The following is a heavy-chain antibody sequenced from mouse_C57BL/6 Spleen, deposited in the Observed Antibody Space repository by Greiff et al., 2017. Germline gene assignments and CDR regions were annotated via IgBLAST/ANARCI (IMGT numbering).Heavy chain of an antibody. CDR1: GYAFSSSW. Sequence: VQLQQSGPELVKPGASVTISCKASGYAFSSSWMHCVKQRPGTGLEWIGRIYPGAGDTNYNGKFKGKAARTADKSSSTAYMKLSSRRSEDSAVYCCGRGRWEDYWGQGTTLTVSS. CDR2: IYPGAGDT. CDR3: GRGRWEDY. V-gene: IGHV1-82*01. D-gene: IGHD1-1*02. J-gene: IGHJ2*01.